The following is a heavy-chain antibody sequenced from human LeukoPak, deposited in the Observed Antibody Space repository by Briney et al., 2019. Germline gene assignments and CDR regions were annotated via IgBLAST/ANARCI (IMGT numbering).Heavy chain of an antibody. Sequence: PGGSPRLSCAASWVTVSTNYMSWVLQAPREDLVWVSPISWDGGSTYYADSVKGRFTISRDNSENFLYLQMNSLRAEDTALYYCAKDIGSGIVVVNYYFDYWGQGTLVSVSS. CDR1: WVTVSTNY. CDR2: ISWDGGST. CDR3: AKDIGSGIVVVNYYFDY. V-gene: IGHV3-43D*04. D-gene: IGHD3-22*01. J-gene: IGHJ4*02.